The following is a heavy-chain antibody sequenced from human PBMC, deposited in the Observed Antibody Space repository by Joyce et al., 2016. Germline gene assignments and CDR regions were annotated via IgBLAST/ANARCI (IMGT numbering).Heavy chain of an antibody. D-gene: IGHD3-3*01. CDR2: IRNKRYGGTT. Sequence: EVQLVESGGGLVQPGQSLRLSCTASGFTFDDYAMSWVRQGPGKGLEWVGFIRNKRYGGTTEYAASVKGRFTVSRDDSKSIAYLQMNSLETEDTAVYYCTRSPITIFGVVIYYFDYWGQGTLVTVSS. CDR3: TRSPITIFGVVIYYFDY. J-gene: IGHJ4*02. CDR1: GFTFDDYA. V-gene: IGHV3-49*04.